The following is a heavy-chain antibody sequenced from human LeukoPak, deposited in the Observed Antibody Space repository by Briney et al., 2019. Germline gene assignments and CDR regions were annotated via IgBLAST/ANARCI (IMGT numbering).Heavy chain of an antibody. V-gene: IGHV1-18*01. J-gene: IGHJ4*02. CDR3: ARDRYTYSSSWPGY. Sequence: GASVTVSCKASGYTFTSYGISWVRQAPGQGLEWMGWISAYNGNTNYAQKLQGRVTMTTDTSTSTAYMELRSLRSDDTAVYYCARDRYTYSSSWPGYWGQGTLVTVSS. CDR2: ISAYNGNT. D-gene: IGHD6-13*01. CDR1: GYTFTSYG.